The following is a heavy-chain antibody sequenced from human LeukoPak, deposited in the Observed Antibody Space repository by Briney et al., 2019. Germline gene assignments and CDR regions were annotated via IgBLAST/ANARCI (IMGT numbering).Heavy chain of an antibody. D-gene: IGHD3-22*01. CDR1: GFTFSSYA. CDR2: IRYDGSNK. V-gene: IGHV3-30*02. CDR3: AKDLRSGSGYLDY. J-gene: IGHJ4*02. Sequence: GGSLRLSCAASGFTFSSYAMHWVRQAPGKGLEWVAFIRYDGSNKYYADSVKGRFTISRDNSKNTLYLQMNSLRAEDTAVYYCAKDLRSGSGYLDYWGQGTLVTVSS.